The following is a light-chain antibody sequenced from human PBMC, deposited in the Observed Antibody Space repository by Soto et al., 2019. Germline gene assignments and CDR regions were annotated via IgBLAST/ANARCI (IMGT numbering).Light chain of an antibody. CDR1: SSDVGGYNY. J-gene: IGLJ3*02. CDR2: DVS. Sequence: QSALTQPASVSGSPGQSITISCTGTSSDVGGYNYVSWYQQHPGKAPKLIIYDVSNRPSGVSNRFSGSKSGSMASLTISGLQAEDEADYYCSSYTSSSTRVFGGGTKLTVL. CDR3: SSYTSSSTRV. V-gene: IGLV2-14*01.